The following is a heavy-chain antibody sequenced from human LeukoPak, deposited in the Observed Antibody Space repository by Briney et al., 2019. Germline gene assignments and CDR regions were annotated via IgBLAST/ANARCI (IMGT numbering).Heavy chain of an antibody. V-gene: IGHV3-23*01. J-gene: IGHJ4*02. CDR1: GFTFSSYA. D-gene: IGHD6-13*01. CDR3: AVASSWYYFDY. CDR2: ISDSGGST. Sequence: GGSLRLSCAASGFTFSSYAMSWVRQAPGKGLEWVSIISDSGGSTYYADSVKGRFTISRDNSKNTLYLQMNSLRAEDTAAYYCAVASSWYYFDYWGQGTLVTVSS.